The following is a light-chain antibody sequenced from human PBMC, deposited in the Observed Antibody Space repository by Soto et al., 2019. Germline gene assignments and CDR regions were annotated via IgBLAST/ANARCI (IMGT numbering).Light chain of an antibody. CDR3: HQYDSSPLS. J-gene: IGKJ4*02. Sequence: EIVLTQSPGTLSLSPGERATLSCRASQSVSSSYLAWYQQKPGQAPRLLIYGASSRATGIPDRFSGSGSGTDFTLTISRLEPEDFAVYYCHQYDSSPLSFGGGTKAKIK. V-gene: IGKV3-20*01. CDR2: GAS. CDR1: QSVSSSY.